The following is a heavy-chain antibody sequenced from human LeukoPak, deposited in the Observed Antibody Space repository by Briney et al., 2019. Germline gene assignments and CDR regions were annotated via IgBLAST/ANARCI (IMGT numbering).Heavy chain of an antibody. J-gene: IGHJ4*02. Sequence: SETLSLTCTFSGVSISSGSYYWSWIRQPPGKGLEWIGYIYYSGSTNYNPSLKSRVTISVDTSKNQFSLKLSSVTAADTAVYYCASDYGSGGLYYCDNWAQGTLVTVSS. CDR3: ASDYGSGGLYYCDN. CDR1: GVSISSGSYY. CDR2: IYYSGST. V-gene: IGHV4-61*01. D-gene: IGHD3-10*01.